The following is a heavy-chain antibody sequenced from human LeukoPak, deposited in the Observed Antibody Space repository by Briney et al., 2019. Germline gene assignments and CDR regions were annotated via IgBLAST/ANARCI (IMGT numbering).Heavy chain of an antibody. CDR2: ISGSGGST. Sequence: GGSLRLSCAASGFTFSSYAMSWVRQAPGKGLEWVSGISGSGGSTYYADSVKGRFTISRDNAKNSLYLQMNSLRAEDTAVYYCARVMLGATFDYWGQGTLVTVSS. J-gene: IGHJ4*02. V-gene: IGHV3-23*01. CDR1: GFTFSSYA. CDR3: ARVMLGATFDY. D-gene: IGHD1-26*01.